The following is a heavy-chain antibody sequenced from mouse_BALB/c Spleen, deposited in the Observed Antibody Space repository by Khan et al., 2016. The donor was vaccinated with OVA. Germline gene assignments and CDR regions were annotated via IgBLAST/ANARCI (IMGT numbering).Heavy chain of an antibody. D-gene: IGHD1-1*01. CDR2: ISYSGST. CDR3: ARKNYYGYAVDY. J-gene: IGHJ4*01. V-gene: IGHV3-2*02. CDR1: GYSITSNYA. Sequence: EVQLVESGPGLVKPSRSLSLTCTVTGYSITSNYAWNWIRQFPGNKLEWMGYISYSGSTSYNPSLKSRISITRDTSKNQFFLQLNSVTNEDTATYYCARKNYYGYAVDYWGQGTSVTGSS.